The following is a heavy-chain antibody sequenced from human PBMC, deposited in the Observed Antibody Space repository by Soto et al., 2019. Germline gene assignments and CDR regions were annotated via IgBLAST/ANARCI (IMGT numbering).Heavy chain of an antibody. CDR1: GFTFTSSA. CDR2: IVVGSGNT. J-gene: IGHJ4*02. D-gene: IGHD6-19*01. Sequence: QMQLVQSGPEVKKPGTSVKVSCKASGFTFTSSAMQWVRQARGQRLQWIGWIVVGSGNTNYAQKFQERVTITRDMTTSTAYMELSSLRSEDTAVYYCAADLPYSSGWYTYYWGQGTLVTVSS. CDR3: AADLPYSSGWYTYY. V-gene: IGHV1-58*02.